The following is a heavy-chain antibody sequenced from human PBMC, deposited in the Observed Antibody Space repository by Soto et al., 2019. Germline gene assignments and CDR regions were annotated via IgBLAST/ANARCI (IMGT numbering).Heavy chain of an antibody. Sequence: GGSLRLSCAASGFTFSSYSMNWVRQAPGKGLEWVSYISSSSSTIYYTDSVKGGFTISRDKAKNSLYLQMNSLRAEDTAVYYSARDSWYCSSASCYVRAFDIWGQGTMVTVSS. CDR2: ISSSSSTI. D-gene: IGHD2-2*01. CDR3: ARDSWYCSSASCYVRAFDI. V-gene: IGHV3-48*01. J-gene: IGHJ3*02. CDR1: GFTFSSYS.